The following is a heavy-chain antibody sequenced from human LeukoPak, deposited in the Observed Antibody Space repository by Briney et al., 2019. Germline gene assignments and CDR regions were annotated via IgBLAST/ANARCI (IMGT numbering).Heavy chain of an antibody. V-gene: IGHV3-23*01. CDR3: EKNRGYCSGGSCYFDY. J-gene: IGHJ4*02. D-gene: IGHD2-15*01. CDR2: ISGSGGST. CDR1: GFTFSSYA. Sequence: GGSLRLSCAASGFTFSSYAMSWVRQAPGKGLEWVSAISGSGGSTYYADSVKGRFTISRDNSKNTLYLQMNSLRAEDTAVYYCEKNRGYCSGGSCYFDYWGQGTLVTVSS.